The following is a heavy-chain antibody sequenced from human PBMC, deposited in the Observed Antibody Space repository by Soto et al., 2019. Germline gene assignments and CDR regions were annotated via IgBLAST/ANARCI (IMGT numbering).Heavy chain of an antibody. V-gene: IGHV4-59*01. D-gene: IGHD3-9*01. CDR3: ARIRSTYDILTGYRVNWFDP. Sequence: PSETLSLTCTVSGGSISSYYWSWIRQPPGKGLEWIGYIYYSGSTNYNPSLKSRVTISVDTSKNQFSLKLSSVTAADTAVYYCARIRSTYDILTGYRVNWFDPWGQGTLVTVSS. CDR1: GGSISSYY. J-gene: IGHJ5*02. CDR2: IYYSGST.